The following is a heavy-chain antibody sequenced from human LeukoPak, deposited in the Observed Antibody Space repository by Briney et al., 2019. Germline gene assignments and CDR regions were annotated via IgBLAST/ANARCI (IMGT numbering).Heavy chain of an antibody. CDR1: GYTFTGYY. Sequence: GASVKVSCKASGYTFTGYYMHWVRQAPGQGLEWMGWINPNSGGTNYAQKFQGRVTMTRDTSISTAYMELSRLRSDDTAVYYCARDEGLSGSYYSAFDIWGQGTMVTVSS. V-gene: IGHV1-2*02. D-gene: IGHD1-26*01. CDR2: INPNSGGT. CDR3: ARDEGLSGSYYSAFDI. J-gene: IGHJ3*02.